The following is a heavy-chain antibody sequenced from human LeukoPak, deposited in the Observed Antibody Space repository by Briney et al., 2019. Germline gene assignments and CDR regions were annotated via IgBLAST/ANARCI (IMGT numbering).Heavy chain of an antibody. Sequence: SETLSLTCTVSGGSISSGDYYWSWIRQPPGKGLEWIGYIYYSGSTYYNPSLKSRVTISVDTSKNQFSLKLSSVTAADTAVYYCARSLRFLEWGPFDYWGQGTLVTVSS. D-gene: IGHD3-3*01. J-gene: IGHJ4*02. CDR2: IYYSGST. CDR3: ARSLRFLEWGPFDY. CDR1: GGSISSGDYY. V-gene: IGHV4-30-4*08.